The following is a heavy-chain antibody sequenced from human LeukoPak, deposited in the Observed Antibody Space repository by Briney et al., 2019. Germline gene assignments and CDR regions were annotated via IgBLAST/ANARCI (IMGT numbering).Heavy chain of an antibody. V-gene: IGHV3-48*03. Sequence: GGSLRLSCAASGFSFSGYEMNWVRQAPGEGLEWISYISTTGGTIYYSDSGKGRFTISRDNAKNSLYLQMNNVRVEDTAVYYCARGDDFGDSLPAYWGQGTLVTVSS. J-gene: IGHJ4*02. CDR2: ISTTGGTI. CDR3: ARGDDFGDSLPAY. CDR1: GFSFSGYE. D-gene: IGHD4-17*01.